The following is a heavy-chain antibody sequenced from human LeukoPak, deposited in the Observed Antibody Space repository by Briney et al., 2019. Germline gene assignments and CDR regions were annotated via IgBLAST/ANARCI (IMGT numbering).Heavy chain of an antibody. J-gene: IGHJ3*02. D-gene: IGHD2-2*02. V-gene: IGHV3-33*01. CDR1: GFPSSSYG. CDR3: ARSFALYCNSTSCYNDFDI. Sequence: GPLLLSCAASGFPSSSYGMHWVRPAPGRGLEWVAVIWYDGSNKYYTDSVKGRFTISRDNSKNTLYLQMNSLNAEDTAVYYCARSFALYCNSTSCYNDFDIWGQGTIVTVS. CDR2: IWYDGSNK.